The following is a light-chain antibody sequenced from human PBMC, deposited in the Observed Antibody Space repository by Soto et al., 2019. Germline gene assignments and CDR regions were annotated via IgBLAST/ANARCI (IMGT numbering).Light chain of an antibody. CDR2: KAS. CDR3: QQYNSYWT. CDR1: QSISSR. Sequence: DIQITQSPSTLSASVGDRVTITCRASQSISSRLAWYQQKPGKAPKLLIYKASSLESGVPSRFSGSGSGTEFTLTISSLQPDDSETYYCQQYNSYWTFGQGTKVEIK. J-gene: IGKJ1*01. V-gene: IGKV1-5*03.